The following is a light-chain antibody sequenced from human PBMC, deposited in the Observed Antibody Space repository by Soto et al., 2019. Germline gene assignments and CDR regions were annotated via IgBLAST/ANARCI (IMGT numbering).Light chain of an antibody. CDR3: QQYNSYPLT. CDR1: PVIRIW. V-gene: IGKV1D-16*01. J-gene: IGKJ4*01. Sequence: DIQMTQSPSSLSASVGDRVTITCRVSPVIRIWLAWYQQKPARAPTSLRYPSSSLQSGVRSRFSGSGSGTDFTLTISSLQPEDFATYYCQQYNSYPLTCGGGTKVDIK. CDR2: PSS.